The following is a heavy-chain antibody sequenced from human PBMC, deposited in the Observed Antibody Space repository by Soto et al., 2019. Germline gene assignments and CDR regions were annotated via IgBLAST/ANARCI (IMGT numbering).Heavy chain of an antibody. D-gene: IGHD4-17*01. CDR2: IKQDGSEK. CDR3: ARTSAVTTYYYYYYMDV. V-gene: IGHV3-7*01. CDR1: GFTFSSYW. J-gene: IGHJ6*03. Sequence: GGPLRLSCAASGFTFSSYWMSWVRQAPGKGLEWVANIKQDGSEKYYVDSVKGRFTISRDNAKNSLYLQMNSLRAEDTAVYYCARTSAVTTYYYYYYMDVWGKGTTVTVSS.